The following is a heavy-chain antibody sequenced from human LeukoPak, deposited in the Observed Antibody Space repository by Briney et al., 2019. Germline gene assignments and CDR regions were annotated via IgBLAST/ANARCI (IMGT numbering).Heavy chain of an antibody. CDR1: GFTFSSYV. D-gene: IGHD1-26*01. CDR2: ISWNSGSI. V-gene: IGHV3-9*03. J-gene: IGHJ4*02. Sequence: GGSLRLSCAASGFTFSSYVMTWVRQAPGKGLEWVSGISWNSGSIDYADSVKGRFTISRDNAKNSLYLQMNSLRPEDMALYYCAKDSGSYTYYFDYWGQGTLVTVSS. CDR3: AKDSGSYTYYFDY.